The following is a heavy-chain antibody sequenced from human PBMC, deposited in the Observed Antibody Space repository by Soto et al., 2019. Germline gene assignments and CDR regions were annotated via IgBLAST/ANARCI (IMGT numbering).Heavy chain of an antibody. CDR3: ASLRFGESHGGVQH. V-gene: IGHV1-69*02. D-gene: IGHD3-10*01. J-gene: IGHJ1*01. CDR2: IIPILGIA. CDR1: GGTFSSDT. Sequence: QVQLVQSGAEVKKPGSSVKVSCKASGGTFSSDTISWVRQAPERGREWMGRIIPILGIANYAQKFQGRVTITADKSTSTAYMELSSLRSEDTAVYYCASLRFGESHGGVQHWGQGTLVTVSS.